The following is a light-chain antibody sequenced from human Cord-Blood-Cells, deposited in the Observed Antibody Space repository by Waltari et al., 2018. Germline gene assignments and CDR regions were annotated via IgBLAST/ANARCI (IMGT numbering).Light chain of an antibody. V-gene: IGKV1-5*03. Sequence: DLQMTHSPSTLSASVGDRVTITCRACQSISSWVAGYQPKPGKGHKPLNYKASSLESGVPSRCRGSGSGTELTLTIMSLQPGDFATYYCQQYNSYSTFGGGAKAEIK. CDR3: QQYNSYST. CDR2: KAS. CDR1: QSISSW. J-gene: IGKJ4*01.